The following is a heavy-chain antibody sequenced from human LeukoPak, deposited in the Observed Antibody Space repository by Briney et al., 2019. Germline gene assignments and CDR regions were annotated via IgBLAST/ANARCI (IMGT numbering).Heavy chain of an antibody. V-gene: IGHV3-53*01. Sequence: GGSLRLSCAASGFTVSSNFMSWVRQAPGKGLEWVSVIYTGGNTYYADSVKGRFTISRDNSKNTVYLQMSSLRAEDTAVCYCVRDTGDYDSSGYFDYWGQGTLVTVSS. D-gene: IGHD3-22*01. CDR2: IYTGGNT. CDR1: GFTVSSNF. CDR3: VRDTGDYDSSGYFDY. J-gene: IGHJ4*02.